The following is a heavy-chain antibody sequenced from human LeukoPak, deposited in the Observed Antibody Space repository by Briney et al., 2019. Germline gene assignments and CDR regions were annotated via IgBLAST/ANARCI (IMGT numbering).Heavy chain of an antibody. CDR2: ISGSGGST. V-gene: IGHV3-23*01. J-gene: IGHJ3*02. CDR1: GFTFSSYA. D-gene: IGHD3-22*01. CDR3: AKDYAPAMIVGGDAFDI. Sequence: PGGSLRLSCAASGFTFSSYAMSWVRQAPGKGLEWVLAISGSGGSTYYADSVKGRFTISRDNSKNTLYLQMNSLRAEDTAVYYCAKDYAPAMIVGGDAFDIWGQGTMVTVSS.